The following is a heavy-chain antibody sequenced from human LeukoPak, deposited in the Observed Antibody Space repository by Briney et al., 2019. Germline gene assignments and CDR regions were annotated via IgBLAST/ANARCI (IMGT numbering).Heavy chain of an antibody. D-gene: IGHD2-2*01. Sequence: PGGSLRLSCAASGFTFSSYWMSWVRQAPGKGLEWVANIKQDGSEKYYVDSVKGRFTISRDNAKNSLYLQMNSLRAEDTAVYYCARERAKYCSSTSCSNYYYYYMDVWGKGTTVTVSS. CDR1: GFTFSSYW. J-gene: IGHJ6*03. V-gene: IGHV3-7*01. CDR2: IKQDGSEK. CDR3: ARERAKYCSSTSCSNYYYYYMDV.